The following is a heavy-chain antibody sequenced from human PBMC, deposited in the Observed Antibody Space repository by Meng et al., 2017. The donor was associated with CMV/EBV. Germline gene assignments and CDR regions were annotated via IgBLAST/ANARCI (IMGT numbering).Heavy chain of an antibody. CDR3: ARSAEDYYDSSRRGIIFYYYYGMDV. Sequence: SVKVSCKASGGTFSSYAISWGRQAPGQGLEWMGGIIPIFGTANYAQKFQGRVTITTDESTSTAEMELSSLRSEDTAVYYCARSAEDYYDSSRRGIIFYYYYGMDVWGQGTTVTVSS. D-gene: IGHD3-22*01. V-gene: IGHV1-69*05. CDR2: IIPIFGTA. J-gene: IGHJ6*02. CDR1: GGTFSSYA.